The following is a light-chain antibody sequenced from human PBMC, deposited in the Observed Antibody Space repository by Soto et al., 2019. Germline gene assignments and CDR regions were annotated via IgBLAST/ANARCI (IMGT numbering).Light chain of an antibody. Sequence: QSVLTQPPSVSGAPGQRVTISCTGSSSNIGAGFDVHWYHQIAGTAPKLLIYGNSNRPSGVPDRFSGSKSGTSASLAINGLQAEDEAXYYCQSYDNSLSGSWVFGGGTKVTVL. CDR2: GNS. CDR1: SSNIGAGFD. V-gene: IGLV1-40*01. CDR3: QSYDNSLSGSWV. J-gene: IGLJ3*02.